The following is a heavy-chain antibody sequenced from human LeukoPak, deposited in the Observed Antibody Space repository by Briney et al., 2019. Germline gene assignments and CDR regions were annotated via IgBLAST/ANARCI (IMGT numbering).Heavy chain of an antibody. J-gene: IGHJ4*02. CDR2: IYPGDSDT. CDR1: GYSFTSYW. Sequence: GESLKISCKGSGYSFTSYWIGWVRQMPGKGLEWMGIIYPGDSDTRYSPSFQGQVTISADKPISTAYLQWSSLKASDTAMYYCARHHLATDYDILTGPLDYWGQGTLVTVSS. V-gene: IGHV5-51*01. CDR3: ARHHLATDYDILTGPLDY. D-gene: IGHD3-9*01.